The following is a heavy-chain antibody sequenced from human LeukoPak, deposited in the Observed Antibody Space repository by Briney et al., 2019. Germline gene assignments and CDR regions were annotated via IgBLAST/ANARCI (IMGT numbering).Heavy chain of an antibody. CDR1: GGSFSSGGYY. V-gene: IGHV4-31*11. CDR3: ARVLYDYYFDY. CDR2: ISYSGIA. Sequence: SETLSLTCAVSGGSFSSGGYYWSWIRHHPGKGLEWLACISYSGIAYYNPSLKSRLTISVDTSKNQFSLELSSVTAADTALYYCARVLYDYYFDYWGQGTLVTVSS. D-gene: IGHD2/OR15-2a*01. J-gene: IGHJ4*02.